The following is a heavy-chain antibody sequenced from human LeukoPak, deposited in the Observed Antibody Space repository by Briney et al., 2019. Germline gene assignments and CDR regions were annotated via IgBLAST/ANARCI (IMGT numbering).Heavy chain of an antibody. CDR1: GFTVSSNS. Sequence: GGSLRLSCTVSGFTVSSNSMSWVRQAPGKGLEWVSFIYSGGNTHYSDSVKGRFTISRDNSKNTLYLQMNSLRAEDTAVYYCARRAGEYPNPYDYWGQGTLVTVSS. CDR3: ARRAGEYPNPYDY. V-gene: IGHV3-53*01. D-gene: IGHD2/OR15-2a*01. CDR2: IYSGGNT. J-gene: IGHJ4*02.